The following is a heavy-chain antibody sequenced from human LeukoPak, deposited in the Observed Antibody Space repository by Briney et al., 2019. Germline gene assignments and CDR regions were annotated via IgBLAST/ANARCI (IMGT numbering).Heavy chain of an antibody. J-gene: IGHJ3*02. CDR1: GYTLTELS. CDR2: FDPEDGET. Sequence: ASVKVSCKVSGYTLTELSMHWVRQAPGKGLEWMGGFDPEDGETIHAQKFQGRVTMTEDTSTDTAYMELSSLRSEDTAVYYCATTKIVGALPLIWGQGTMVTVSS. CDR3: ATTKIVGALPLI. D-gene: IGHD1-26*01. V-gene: IGHV1-24*01.